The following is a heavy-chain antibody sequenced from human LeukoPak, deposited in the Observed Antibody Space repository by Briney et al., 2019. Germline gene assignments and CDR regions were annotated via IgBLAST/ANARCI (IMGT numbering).Heavy chain of an antibody. CDR2: IYYSGST. D-gene: IGHD6-19*01. CDR1: GGSISSYY. J-gene: IGHJ4*02. V-gene: IGHV4-59*01. CDR3: ASSYSSGWFWG. Sequence: PSETLSLTCTVSGGSISSYYWSWIRRPPGKGLEWIGYIYYSGSTNYNPSLKSRVTISVDTSKNQFSLKLSSVTAADTAVYYCASSYSSGWFWGWGQGTLVTVSS.